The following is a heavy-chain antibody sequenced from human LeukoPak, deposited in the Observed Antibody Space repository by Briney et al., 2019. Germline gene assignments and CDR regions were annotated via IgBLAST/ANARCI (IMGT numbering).Heavy chain of an antibody. D-gene: IGHD2-15*01. V-gene: IGHV4-38-2*02. CDR1: GYPISSGYY. CDR3: ARASPYCSGGSCYRYYYYYYMDV. CDR2: IYHSGST. Sequence: SETLSLTCTVSGYPISSGYYWGWIRQPPGKGLEWIGSIYHSGSTYYNPSLKSRVTISVDTSKNQFSLKLSSVTAADTAVYYCARASPYCSGGSCYRYYYYYYMDVWGKGTTVTVSS. J-gene: IGHJ6*03.